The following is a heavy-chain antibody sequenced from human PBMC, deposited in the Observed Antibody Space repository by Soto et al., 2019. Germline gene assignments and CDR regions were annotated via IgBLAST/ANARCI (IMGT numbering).Heavy chain of an antibody. D-gene: IGHD3-22*01. CDR1: GFTFSSYA. J-gene: IGHJ6*02. V-gene: IGHV3-30-3*01. Sequence: GGSLRLSCAASGFTFSSYAMHWVRQAPGKGLEWVAVISYDGSNKYYADSVKGRFTISRDNSKNTLYLQMNSLRAEDTAVYYCARDWYYYDSSGYYYPSDYYYYGMDVWGQGTTVTVSS. CDR2: ISYDGSNK. CDR3: ARDWYYYDSSGYYYPSDYYYYGMDV.